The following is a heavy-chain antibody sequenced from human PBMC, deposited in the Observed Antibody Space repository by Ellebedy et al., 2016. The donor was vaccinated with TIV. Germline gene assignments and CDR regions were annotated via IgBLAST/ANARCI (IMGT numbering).Heavy chain of an antibody. CDR2: LRVQLYGGTT. Sequence: PGGSLRLSCAASAFTISPHYMPRSLYSPGKGGEGVVALRVQLYGGTTEYAASGKGRLTISRDDSKNSVYLQMNSLKTEDTAVYYCGRQGYWTVTSWGQGTLVTVSS. J-gene: IGHJ5*02. V-gene: IGHV3-72*01. CDR1: AFTISPHY. CDR3: GRQGYWTVTS. D-gene: IGHD2-8*02.